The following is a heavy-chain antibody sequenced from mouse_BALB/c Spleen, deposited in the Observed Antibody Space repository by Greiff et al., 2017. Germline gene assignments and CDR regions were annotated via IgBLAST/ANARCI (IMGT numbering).Heavy chain of an antibody. J-gene: IGHJ4*01. CDR1: GFSLTSYG. CDR3: ARHEEDYDGIYYAMDY. CDR2: IWSDGST. V-gene: IGHV2-6-2*01. D-gene: IGHD1-1*01. Sequence: VQLVESGPDLVAPSQSLSITCTVSGFSLTSYGVHWVRQPPGKGLEWLVVIWSDGSTTYNSALKSRLSISKDNSKSQVFLKMNSLQTDDTAMYYCARHEEDYDGIYYAMDYWGQGTSVTVSS.